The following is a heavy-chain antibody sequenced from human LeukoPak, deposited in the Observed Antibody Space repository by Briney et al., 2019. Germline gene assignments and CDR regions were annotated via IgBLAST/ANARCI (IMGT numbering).Heavy chain of an antibody. V-gene: IGHV4-61*01. CDR3: ARAQYYYDTSGYYNDAFDI. J-gene: IGHJ3*02. CDR2: IYYSGST. Sequence: SETLSLTCTVSGGSVSSGSYYWSWIRQPPGKGLEWIGYIYYSGSTNYNPSLKSRVTISLDTSQNQFSLKLSSVTAADTAVYYCARAQYYYDTSGYYNDAFDIWGQGTMVTVS. D-gene: IGHD3-22*01. CDR1: GGSVSSGSYY.